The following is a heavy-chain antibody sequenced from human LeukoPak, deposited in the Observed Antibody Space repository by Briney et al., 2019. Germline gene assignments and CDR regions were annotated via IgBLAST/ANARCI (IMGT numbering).Heavy chain of an antibody. CDR1: GGSFSSNNFY. V-gene: IGHV4-39*01. CDR2: IYYGGSS. D-gene: IGHD2-2*01. Sequence: PSETLSLTCTVSGGSFSSNNFYWGWIRQPPGKGLEWIGNIYYGGSSYYNPSLKSRVTISVDTSKSQFSLKLSSVTAADTAVYYCARLHCSGATCYLYYYYMDVWGKGTTVTVSS. CDR3: ARLHCSGATCYLYYYYMDV. J-gene: IGHJ6*03.